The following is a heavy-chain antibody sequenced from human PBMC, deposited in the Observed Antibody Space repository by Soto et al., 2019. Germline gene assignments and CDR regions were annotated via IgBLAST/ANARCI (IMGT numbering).Heavy chain of an antibody. CDR1: VFTFVDYW. J-gene: IGHJ4*02. CDR2: MTSDGRTI. Sequence: PGWSLRLSCASSVFTFVDYWMHWVRQAPGKGPEWVSRMTSDGRTIQYADSVKGRFTASRDNAKSTLYLQMNSLRVEDTAVYYCARAEVDYWGPGTLVTVSS. V-gene: IGHV3-74*01. CDR3: ARAEVDY.